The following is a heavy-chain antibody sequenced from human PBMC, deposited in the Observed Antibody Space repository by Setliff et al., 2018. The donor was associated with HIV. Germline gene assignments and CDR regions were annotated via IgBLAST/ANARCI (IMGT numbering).Heavy chain of an antibody. CDR1: GYTFTTYA. CDR3: ARDPSPYYSDDSGYPDDAFDI. J-gene: IGHJ3*02. Sequence: ASVKVSCKASGYTFTTYAIHWVRQAPGQRLEWMGWINAGSGNTKYSQRFQGRVTMTTDTSTSTAYMELRSLRSDDTAVYYCARDPSPYYSDDSGYPDDAFDIWGQGTMVTVSS. CDR2: INAGSGNT. V-gene: IGHV1-3*01. D-gene: IGHD3-22*01.